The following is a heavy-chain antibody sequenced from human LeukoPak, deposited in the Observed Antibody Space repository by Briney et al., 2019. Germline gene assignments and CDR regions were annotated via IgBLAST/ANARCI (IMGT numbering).Heavy chain of an antibody. J-gene: IGHJ4*02. CDR1: GGSISSSSYY. CDR3: ARSGLTTVVPFDY. Sequence: SETLSLTCTVSGGSISSSSYYWGWIRQPPGKGLEWIGSIYYSGSTNYNPSLKSRVTISVDTSKNQFSLKLSSVTAADTAVYYCARSGLTTVVPFDYWGQGTLVTVSS. CDR2: IYYSGST. V-gene: IGHV4-39*07. D-gene: IGHD4-23*01.